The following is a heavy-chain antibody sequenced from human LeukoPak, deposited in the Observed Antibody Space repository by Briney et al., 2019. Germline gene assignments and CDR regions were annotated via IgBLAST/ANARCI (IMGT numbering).Heavy chain of an antibody. D-gene: IGHD3-10*01. V-gene: IGHV4-61*02. CDR2: IYTSGST. CDR3: ARERRIRGVRVDY. Sequence: PSGTLSLTCTVSSGSISSSSYYWSWIRQPAGKGLEWIGRIYTSGSTNYNPSLKSRVTISVDTSKNQFSLKLSSVTAADTAVYYCARERRIRGVRVDYWGQGTLVTVSS. CDR1: SGSISSSSYY. J-gene: IGHJ4*02.